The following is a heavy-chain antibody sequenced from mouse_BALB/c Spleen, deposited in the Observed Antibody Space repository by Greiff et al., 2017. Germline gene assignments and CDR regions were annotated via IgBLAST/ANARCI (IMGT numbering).Heavy chain of an antibody. V-gene: IGHV5-6-3*01. CDR1: GFTFSSYG. CDR2: INSNGGST. J-gene: IGHJ2*01. Sequence: EVKLVESGGGLVQPGGSLKLSCAASGFTFSSYGMSWVRQTPDKRLELVATINSNGGSTYYPDSVKGRFTISRDNAKNTLYLQMSSLKSEDTAMYYSARDYSSVDSDSCGHGTTLTDSS. D-gene: IGHD2-5*01. CDR3: ARDYSSVDSDS.